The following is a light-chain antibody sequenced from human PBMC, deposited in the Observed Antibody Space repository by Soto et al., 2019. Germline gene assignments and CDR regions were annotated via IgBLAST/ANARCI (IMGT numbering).Light chain of an antibody. Sequence: QTVVTQEPSFSVSPGRTVTLTCGLSSGSVSTSYYPSWYQQTPGQAPRTLIYSTNPRSSGVPDRFSGSILGNKAALTITGAQADDESDYYCVLYMGSGIPVVFGGGTKLT. J-gene: IGLJ2*01. CDR1: SGSVSTSYY. V-gene: IGLV8-61*01. CDR3: VLYMGSGIPVV. CDR2: STN.